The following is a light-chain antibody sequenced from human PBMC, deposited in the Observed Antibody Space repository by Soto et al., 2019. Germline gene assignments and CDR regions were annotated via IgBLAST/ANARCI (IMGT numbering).Light chain of an antibody. Sequence: EIVMTQSPGTLSVSPGERATLSCRASQSVSSSLDWYQQKPGQAPRLLIYRASTRATDIPARFSGRGSGTEFTLTISSLRSEDFAVYYCQQYNSWPYTFGQGTKLEIK. CDR1: QSVSSS. CDR3: QQYNSWPYT. CDR2: RAS. J-gene: IGKJ2*01. V-gene: IGKV3-15*01.